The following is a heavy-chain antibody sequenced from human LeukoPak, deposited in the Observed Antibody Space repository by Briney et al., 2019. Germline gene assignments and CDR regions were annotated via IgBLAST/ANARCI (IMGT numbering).Heavy chain of an antibody. CDR1: GFTVSSNY. J-gene: IGHJ4*02. Sequence: GGSLRLSCAASGFTVSSNYMSWVRQAPGKGLEWISYIDKSGDPIYYADSVKGRFTISRDIARNSLFLQMNSLRAEDTAVYFCADNLSRWGQGTLVTVSS. CDR2: IDKSGDPI. CDR3: ADNLSR. D-gene: IGHD1-1*01. V-gene: IGHV3-11*04.